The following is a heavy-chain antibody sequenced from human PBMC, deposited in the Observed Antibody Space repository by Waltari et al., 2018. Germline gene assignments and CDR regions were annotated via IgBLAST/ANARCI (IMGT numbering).Heavy chain of an antibody. CDR1: GFSLSNARMG. Sequence: QVTLKESGPVLVKPTETLTLTCTVSGFSLSNARMGVSWIRQPPGKSLEWLAHIFSNDDNSYSTSLKSRLTISKDTSNSPVVLTMTNMDPVDTATYYCARLIKTYWFDPWGQGTLVTVSS. CDR3: ARLIKTYWFDP. V-gene: IGHV2-26*01. J-gene: IGHJ5*02. CDR2: IFSNDDN.